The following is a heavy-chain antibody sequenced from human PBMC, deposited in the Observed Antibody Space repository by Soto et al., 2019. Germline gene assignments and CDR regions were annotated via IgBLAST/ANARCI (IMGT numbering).Heavy chain of an antibody. D-gene: IGHD6-19*01. CDR3: ARGVAGSGFDL. V-gene: IGHV6-1*01. CDR1: GDSVSSNTAA. CDR2: TYYRSNWRH. Sequence: SQTLSFTCVISGDSVSSNTAAWNWIRSSPSRGLEWLGRTYYRSNWRHDYAVSVKSRITVNPDTSKNHFSLQLNSVTPDDTAVYYCARGVAGSGFDLWGQGTLVTVSS. J-gene: IGHJ4*02.